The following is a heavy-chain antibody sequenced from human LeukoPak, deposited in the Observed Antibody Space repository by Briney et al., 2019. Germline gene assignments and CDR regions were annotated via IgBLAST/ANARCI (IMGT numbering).Heavy chain of an antibody. Sequence: GASVKVSCKASGYTFSDYYIHWVRQAPGQGLEWMGWINPNSGVTKYALKFQGRVTMTRDTSISTAYMELSGLTSDDTALYYCARDAPQNCSGGTCFSFWGQGTLVTVSS. CDR3: ARDAPQNCSGGTCFSF. J-gene: IGHJ4*02. CDR1: GYTFSDYY. D-gene: IGHD2-15*01. V-gene: IGHV1-2*02. CDR2: INPNSGVT.